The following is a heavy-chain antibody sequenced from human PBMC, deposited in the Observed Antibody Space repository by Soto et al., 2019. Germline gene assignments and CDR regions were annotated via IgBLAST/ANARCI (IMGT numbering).Heavy chain of an antibody. CDR1: GGSIGGSNYF. V-gene: IGHV4-39*01. CDR3: TRRRFGVRGVTTMDV. D-gene: IGHD3-10*01. Sequence: SETLSLTCTVSGGSIGGSNYFWGWTRQSPGTGLEWLGTISSSGRTYYNPSLKCRITMALDTSKNQFSLTLGSVTAADTAVYCCTRRRFGVRGVTTMDVWGPGTTVTVSS. CDR2: ISSSGRT. J-gene: IGHJ6*02.